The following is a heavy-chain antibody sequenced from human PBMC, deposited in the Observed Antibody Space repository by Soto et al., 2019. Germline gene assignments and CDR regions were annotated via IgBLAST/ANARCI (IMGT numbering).Heavy chain of an antibody. CDR1: GGSISSGDYY. CDR2: IYYSGST. D-gene: IGHD5-18*01. J-gene: IGHJ6*02. CDR3: GRDLVITRRGYSYGPYYGLDV. Sequence: SETLSLTCTVSGGSISSGDYYWSWIRQPPGKGLEWIGYIYYSGSTYYNPSLKSRVTISVDTPKNQFSLKLSSVTAADTAVYYCGRDLVITRRGYSYGPYYGLDVWGRGTTVTVSS. V-gene: IGHV4-30-4*02.